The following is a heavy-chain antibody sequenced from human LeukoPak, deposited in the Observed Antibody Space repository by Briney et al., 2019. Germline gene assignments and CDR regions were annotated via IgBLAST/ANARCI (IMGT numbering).Heavy chain of an antibody. CDR1: GDSIGTYY. CDR2: VYYSGST. Sequence: SETLSLTCTVSGDSIGTYYWSWIRQPPGKGLEWIGYVYYSGSTSYNPSLRSRVTMSVDTSKNQFSLKVRSVTAADSAVYYCARDSGLGEPLDHWGQGTLVTVSS. CDR3: ARDSGLGEPLDH. V-gene: IGHV4-59*01. D-gene: IGHD3-10*01. J-gene: IGHJ4*02.